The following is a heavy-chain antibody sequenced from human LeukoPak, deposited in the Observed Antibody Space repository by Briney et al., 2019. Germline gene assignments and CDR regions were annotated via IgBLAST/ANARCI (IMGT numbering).Heavy chain of an antibody. Sequence: PSETLSLTCTVSGGSISSSNYYWGWIHQPPGKGLEWLGNIYYSGSTYYNPSLKGRVTISVDTSKNQFSLKLSSVTATDTAVYYCARQDGYCSSTSCTGYFDSWGQGTLVTVSS. J-gene: IGHJ4*02. CDR1: GGSISSSNYY. CDR2: IYYSGST. D-gene: IGHD2-2*03. V-gene: IGHV4-39*01. CDR3: ARQDGYCSSTSCTGYFDS.